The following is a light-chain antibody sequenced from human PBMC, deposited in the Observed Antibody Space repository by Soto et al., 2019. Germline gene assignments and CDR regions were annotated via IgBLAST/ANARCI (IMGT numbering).Light chain of an antibody. J-gene: IGKJ2*01. Sequence: DIRMTQSPSSLSASVGDRVTITCLASQGISNSLAWYQQKPGKIPKLLIYAASTLQSGVPSRFSGSGSGTDFTLTISSLQPEDVATYYCQKYNGAPYTFGQGTKLEIK. CDR3: QKYNGAPYT. V-gene: IGKV1-27*01. CDR2: AAS. CDR1: QGISNS.